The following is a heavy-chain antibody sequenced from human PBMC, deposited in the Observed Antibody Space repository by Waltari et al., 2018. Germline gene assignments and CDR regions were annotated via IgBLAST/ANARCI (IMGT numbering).Heavy chain of an antibody. V-gene: IGHV3-23*03. Sequence: VQLLESGGGLVQPGGSLRLSCAASGFTFSNYDMSWVRQAPGKGVDLVSVIYNVGSTHYGDSVKGRFTISRDNSKNTLYLQMNSLRAEDTAVYYCAKDGGGVTFDIWGQGTMVTVSS. CDR3: AKDGGGVTFDI. CDR2: IYNVGST. J-gene: IGHJ3*02. CDR1: GFTFSNYD. D-gene: IGHD2-8*02.